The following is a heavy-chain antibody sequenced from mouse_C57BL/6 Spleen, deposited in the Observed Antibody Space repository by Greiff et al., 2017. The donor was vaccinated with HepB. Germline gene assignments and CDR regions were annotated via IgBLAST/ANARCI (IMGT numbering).Heavy chain of an antibody. J-gene: IGHJ1*03. V-gene: IGHV3-6*01. CDR2: ISYDGSN. D-gene: IGHD1-2*01. CDR3: ARESSHYYVHFDV. Sequence: VQLKESGPGLVKPSQSLSLTCSVTGYSITSGYYWNWILEFPENKLEWMGYISYDGSNHYNPSLKNRISITRDTSKNQFFLKLHSVTTEDTATYYCARESSHYYVHFDVWGTGTTVTVSS. CDR1: GYSITSGYY.